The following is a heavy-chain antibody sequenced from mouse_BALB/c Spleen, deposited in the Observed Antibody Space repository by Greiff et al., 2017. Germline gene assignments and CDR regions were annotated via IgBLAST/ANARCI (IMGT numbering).Heavy chain of an antibody. D-gene: IGHD1-1*01. CDR3: ARVTTGRYFDV. J-gene: IGHJ1*01. V-gene: IGHV5-6-5*01. CDR1: GFTFSSYA. Sequence: EVQLVESGGGLVKPGGSLKLSCAASGFTFSSYAMSWVRQTPEKRLEWVASISSGGSTYYPDSVKGRFTISRDNARNILYLQMSSLRSEDTAMYYCARVTTGRYFDVWGAGTTVTVSS. CDR2: ISSGGST.